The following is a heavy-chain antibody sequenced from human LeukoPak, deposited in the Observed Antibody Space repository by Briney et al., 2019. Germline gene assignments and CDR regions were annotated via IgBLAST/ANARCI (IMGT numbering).Heavy chain of an antibody. Sequence: SGTLSLTCAVSGGSISSSNWWSWVRQPPGKGLEWIGEIYHSGNTNYNPSLKSRVTISVDKSKNQLSLKLNSVTAADTAVYFCARVNINNWHSCDYWGQGTLVTVSS. CDR3: ARVNINNWHSCDY. V-gene: IGHV4-4*02. J-gene: IGHJ4*02. CDR2: IYHSGNT. CDR1: GGSISSSNW. D-gene: IGHD1-1*01.